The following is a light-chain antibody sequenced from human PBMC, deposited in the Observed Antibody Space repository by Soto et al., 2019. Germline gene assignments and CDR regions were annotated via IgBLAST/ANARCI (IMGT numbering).Light chain of an antibody. Sequence: QSVLTQPPSVSAAPGQQGTLSCSGSSSNIGSNYVSWYQQLPGTAPKLLIYENDKRPLGIPDRFSGSKSGTSATLGITGLQTGDEADYYCGTWDSSLSAYVFGTGTKVTVL. CDR1: SSNIGSNY. J-gene: IGLJ1*01. CDR2: END. CDR3: GTWDSSLSAYV. V-gene: IGLV1-51*02.